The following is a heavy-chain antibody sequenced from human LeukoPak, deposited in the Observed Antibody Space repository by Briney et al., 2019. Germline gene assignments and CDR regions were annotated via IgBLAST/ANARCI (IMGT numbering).Heavy chain of an antibody. V-gene: IGHV4-59*08. CDR3: ARQDYGDYDLANWFDP. CDR1: GGSISSYY. D-gene: IGHD4-17*01. CDR2: IYYSGST. J-gene: IGHJ5*02. Sequence: SETLSLTCTVSGGSISSYYWSWIRQPPGKGLEWIGYIYYSGSTNYNPSLKGRVTISVDTSKNQFSLKLSSVTAADTAVYYCARQDYGDYDLANWFDPWGQGTLVTVSS.